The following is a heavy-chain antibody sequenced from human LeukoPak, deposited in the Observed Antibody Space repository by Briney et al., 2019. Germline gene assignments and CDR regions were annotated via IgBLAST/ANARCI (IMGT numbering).Heavy chain of an antibody. CDR3: TRENRPFCPFAY. CDR2: ISHSGTT. V-gene: IGHV4-4*03. J-gene: IGHJ4*02. D-gene: IGHD2/OR15-2a*01. CDR1: GGSIDITNY. Sequence: PGTLSLTCAVSGGSIDITNYWSWVRQAPGKRLEWIGDISHSGTTNYSPSLRSRVAMSLDRANNQFSLNLTSVTDADTAVYYCTRENRPFCPFAYWGQGVLVTVSS.